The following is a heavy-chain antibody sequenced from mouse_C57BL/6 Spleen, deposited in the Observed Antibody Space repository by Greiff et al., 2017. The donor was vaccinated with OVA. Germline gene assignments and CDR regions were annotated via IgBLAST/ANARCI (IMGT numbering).Heavy chain of an antibody. CDR1: GYTFTSYW. CDR2: IDPSDSYT. Sequence: QVQLKQPGAELVKPGASVKLSCKASGYTFTSYWMQWVKQRPGQGLEWIGEIDPSDSYTNYNQKFKGKATLTVDTSSSTAYMQLSSLTSEDSAVYYCARRVGLLRPLDYWGQGTTLTVSS. V-gene: IGHV1-50*01. J-gene: IGHJ2*01. D-gene: IGHD1-2*01. CDR3: ARRVGLLRPLDY.